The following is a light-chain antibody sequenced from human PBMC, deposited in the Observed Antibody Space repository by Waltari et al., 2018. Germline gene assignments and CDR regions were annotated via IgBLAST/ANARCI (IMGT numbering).Light chain of an antibody. CDR3: QKSDTAPWT. V-gene: IGKV1-27*01. J-gene: IGKJ1*01. CDR1: QGIINY. CDR2: GTS. Sequence: DIQMTQSPSSLSASVGDRVSITCRASQGIINYLAWYQQKPGKVPQLLIYGTSTLQSEVPSRFSGSGSGTDFTRTISSLQPEDVATYGCQKSDTAPWTFGQGTTVEIQ.